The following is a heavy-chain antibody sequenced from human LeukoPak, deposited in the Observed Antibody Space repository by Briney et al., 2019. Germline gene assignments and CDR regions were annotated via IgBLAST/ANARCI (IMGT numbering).Heavy chain of an antibody. CDR2: IYYSGST. Sequence: SETLSLTCTVSGGSISSYYWSWIRQPPGKGLEWIGYIYYSGSTNYNPSLKSRVTISVDTSKNQFSLKLSSVTAADTAVYYCARGQLAARIFDYWGQGTLVTVSS. CDR3: ARGQLAARIFDY. J-gene: IGHJ4*02. V-gene: IGHV4-59*08. CDR1: GGSISSYY. D-gene: IGHD6-6*01.